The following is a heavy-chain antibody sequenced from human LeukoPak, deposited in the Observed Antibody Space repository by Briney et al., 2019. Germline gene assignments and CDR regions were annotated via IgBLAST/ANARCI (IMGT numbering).Heavy chain of an antibody. CDR3: AREPPTYYYDSSGYSPSNAFDI. V-gene: IGHV1-2*04. J-gene: IGHJ3*02. CDR2: INPNSGGT. CDR1: GGTFSSYA. D-gene: IGHD3-22*01. Sequence: ASVKVSCKASGGTFSSYAISWVRQAPGQGLEWMGWINPNSGGTNYAQKFQGWVTMTRDTSISTAYMELSRLRSDDTAVYYCAREPPTYYYDSSGYSPSNAFDIWGQGTMVTVSS.